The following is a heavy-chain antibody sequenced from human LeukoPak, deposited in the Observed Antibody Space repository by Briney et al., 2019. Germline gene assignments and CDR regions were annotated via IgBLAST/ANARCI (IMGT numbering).Heavy chain of an antibody. Sequence: SETLSLTCTVSGYSISSGYYWGWIRPPPGKGLEWIGNIFHSGSTYYNPSLKSRVTISVDTSKNHFSLKLSSVTAADTAVYYCGRDVYYYDSSYDYWGQGTLVTVSS. CDR2: IFHSGST. J-gene: IGHJ4*02. V-gene: IGHV4-38-2*02. D-gene: IGHD3-22*01. CDR3: GRDVYYYDSSYDY. CDR1: GYSISSGYY.